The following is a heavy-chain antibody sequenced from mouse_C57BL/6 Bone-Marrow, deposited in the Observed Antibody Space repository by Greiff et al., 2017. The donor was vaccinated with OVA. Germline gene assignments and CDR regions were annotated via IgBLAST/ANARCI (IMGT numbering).Heavy chain of an antibody. CDR3: ASRGTYGSSPDG. V-gene: IGHV1-19*01. J-gene: IGHJ2*01. Sequence: EVQLQQSGPVLVKPGASVKMSCTASGYTFTDYYMNWVKQSHGKSLEWIGVINPYNGGTSYNQKFKGKATLTVDKSSSTAYMELNSLTSEDSAVYYCASRGTYGSSPDGWGQGTTLTVSS. D-gene: IGHD1-1*01. CDR2: INPYNGGT. CDR1: GYTFTDYY.